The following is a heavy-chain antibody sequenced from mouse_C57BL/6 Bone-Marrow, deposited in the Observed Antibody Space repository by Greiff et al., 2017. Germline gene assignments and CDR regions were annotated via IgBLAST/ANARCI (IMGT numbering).Heavy chain of an antibody. D-gene: IGHD1-1*01. CDR2: ISSGGDYI. V-gene: IGHV5-9-1*02. J-gene: IGHJ4*01. CDR3: TRGYYGSVYFYAIDY. Sequence: EVQGVESGEGLVKPGGSLKLSCAASGFTFSSYAMSWVRQTPEKRLEWVAYISSGGDYIYYADTVKGRFTISRDNARNTLYLQMRSLQSEDTAMYYFTRGYYGSVYFYAIDYWGKGTSVTVSS. CDR1: GFTFSSYA.